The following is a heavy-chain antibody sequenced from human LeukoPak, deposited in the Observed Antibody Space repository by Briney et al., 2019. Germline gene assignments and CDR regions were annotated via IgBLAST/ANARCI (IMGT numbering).Heavy chain of an antibody. V-gene: IGHV3-23*01. CDR2: ISGSGGST. CDR1: GFTFSSYA. J-gene: IGHJ6*02. Sequence: GGSLRLSCAASGFTFSSYAMSWVRQAPGKGLEWVSAISGSGGSTYYADSVKGRFTISRDNSKNTLYLQMNSLRAEDTAVYYCAKSGWTYYDILTGYSYYYGMDVWGQGTTVTVSS. CDR3: AKSGWTYYDILTGYSYYYGMDV. D-gene: IGHD3-9*01.